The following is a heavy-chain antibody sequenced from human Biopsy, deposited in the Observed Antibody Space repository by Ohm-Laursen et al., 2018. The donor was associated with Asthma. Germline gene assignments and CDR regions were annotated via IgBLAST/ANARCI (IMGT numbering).Heavy chain of an antibody. Sequence: GSSVKVSCKASGYTFTSYYMHWVRQAPGHGLEWMGMISPFGGSSNFAQKFQGRLTMTRDTSTRTVHMELSSLRSEDTAVYYCARHPYVDGSDNYYYRGNDYFLGMDVWGQGTTVTVSS. J-gene: IGHJ6*02. V-gene: IGHV1-46*01. CDR2: ISPFGGSS. CDR3: ARHPYVDGSDNYYYRGNDYFLGMDV. D-gene: IGHD5-12*01. CDR1: GYTFTSYY.